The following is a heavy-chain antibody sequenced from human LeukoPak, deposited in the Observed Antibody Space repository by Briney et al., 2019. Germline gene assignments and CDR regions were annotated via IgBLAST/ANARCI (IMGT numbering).Heavy chain of an antibody. J-gene: IGHJ4*02. D-gene: IGHD3-3*01. V-gene: IGHV1-2*02. CDR2: INPNSGGT. CDR3: AGTPHDFWSGYSLYYFDY. Sequence: ASVKVSCKASGYTFTGYYMHWVRQAPGQGLEWMGWINPNSGGTNYAQEFQGRVTMTRDTSISTAYMELSRLRSDDTAVYYCAGTPHDFWSGYSLYYFDYWGQGTLVTVSS. CDR1: GYTFTGYY.